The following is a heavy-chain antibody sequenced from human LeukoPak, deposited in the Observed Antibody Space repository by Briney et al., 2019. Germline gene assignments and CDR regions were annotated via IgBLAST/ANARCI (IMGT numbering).Heavy chain of an antibody. CDR2: IYYSGST. V-gene: IGHV4-59*01. Sequence: SETLSLTCTVSGGSISSYYWSWIRQPPGKGLEWIGYIYYSGSTNYNPSLKSRVTISVDTSKNQFSLKLSSVTAADTAVYYCARARYDSSGYRVDYWGQGTLVTVSS. D-gene: IGHD3-22*01. J-gene: IGHJ4*02. CDR1: GGSISSYY. CDR3: ARARYDSSGYRVDY.